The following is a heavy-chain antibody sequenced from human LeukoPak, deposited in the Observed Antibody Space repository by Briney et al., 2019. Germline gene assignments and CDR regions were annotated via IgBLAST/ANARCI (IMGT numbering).Heavy chain of an antibody. D-gene: IGHD6-13*01. CDR2: INPNSGGT. CDR1: GYTFTGYY. V-gene: IGHV1-2*04. CDR3: ARDGSVAAAAVAFDI. Sequence: GASVKVSCKASGYTFTGYYMHWVRHAPGQGLEWMGWINPNSGGTNYAQKFQGWVTMTRDTSISTAYMELSRLRSDDTAVYYCARDGSVAAAAVAFDIWGQGTMVTVSS. J-gene: IGHJ3*02.